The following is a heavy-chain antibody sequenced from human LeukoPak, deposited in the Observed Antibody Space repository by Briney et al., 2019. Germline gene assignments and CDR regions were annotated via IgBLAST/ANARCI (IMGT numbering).Heavy chain of an antibody. CDR1: GGSFSGYY. CDR3: ARARSGKWGFDY. V-gene: IGHV4-34*01. J-gene: IGHJ4*02. D-gene: IGHD1-26*01. Sequence: PSETLSLTCTVYGGSFSGYYWSWIRQPPGRGLEWIGETNHSGSINYNPSLKSRVTISVDTSKNQFSLKLSSVTAADTAVYYCARARSGKWGFDYWGQGTLVTVSS. CDR2: TNHSGSI.